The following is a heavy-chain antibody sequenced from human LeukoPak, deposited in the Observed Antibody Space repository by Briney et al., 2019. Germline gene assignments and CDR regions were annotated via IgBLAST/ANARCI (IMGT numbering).Heavy chain of an antibody. D-gene: IGHD3-3*01. CDR1: GFTFSSYA. CDR3: AKGMFWSGYPYYFDY. V-gene: IGHV3-23*01. CDR2: ISGSGGST. J-gene: IGHJ4*02. Sequence: GGSLRLPCAASGFTFSSYAMSWVRQAPGKGLEWVSAISGSGGSTYYADSVKGRFTISRDNSKNTLYLQMNSLRAEDTAVYYCAKGMFWSGYPYYFDYWGQGTLVTVSS.